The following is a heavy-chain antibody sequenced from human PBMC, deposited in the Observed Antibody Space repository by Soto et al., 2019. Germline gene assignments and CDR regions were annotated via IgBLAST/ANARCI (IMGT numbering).Heavy chain of an antibody. CDR3: TPLLVPAASGWFDP. Sequence: EVQPVESGGGLVQPGGSLKLSCAASGFTFSGSAMHWVRQASGKGLEWVGRIRSKANSYATAYAASVKGRFTISRDDSKNTAYLQMNSLKTEDTAVYYCTPLLVPAASGWFDPWGQGTLVTVSS. V-gene: IGHV3-73*02. CDR2: IRSKANSYAT. J-gene: IGHJ5*02. D-gene: IGHD2-2*01. CDR1: GFTFSGSA.